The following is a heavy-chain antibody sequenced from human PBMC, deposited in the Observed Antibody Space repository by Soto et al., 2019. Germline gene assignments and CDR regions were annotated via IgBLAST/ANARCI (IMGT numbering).Heavy chain of an antibody. CDR2: IIPIFGTA. V-gene: IGHV1-69*13. CDR1: GGTFSSYA. CDR3: AGGPMVYYYYYYGMDV. Sequence: SVKVSCKASGGTFSSYAISWVRQAPGQGLEWMGGIIPIFGTANYAQKFQGRVTITADESTSTAYMELSSLRFEDTAVYYCAGGPMVYYYYYYGMDVWGQGTTVTVSS. D-gene: IGHD3-10*01. J-gene: IGHJ6*02.